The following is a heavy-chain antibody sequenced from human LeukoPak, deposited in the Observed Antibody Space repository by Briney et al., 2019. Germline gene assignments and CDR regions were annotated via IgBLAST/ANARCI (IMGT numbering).Heavy chain of an antibody. CDR1: GFTFSSYA. V-gene: IGHV3-23*01. CDR2: ISGSGGST. CDR3: AKAGITGTTGGY. Sequence: TGGSLRLSCAASGFTFSSYAMSWVRQAPGKGLEWVSAISGSGGSTYYADSVKGRFTISRDNSKNTLYLQMNSPRAEDTAVYFCAKAGITGTTGGYWGQGTLVTVSS. J-gene: IGHJ4*02. D-gene: IGHD1-7*01.